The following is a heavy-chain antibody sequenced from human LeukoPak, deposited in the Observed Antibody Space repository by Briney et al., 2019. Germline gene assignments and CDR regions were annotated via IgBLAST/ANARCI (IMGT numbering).Heavy chain of an antibody. D-gene: IGHD2-15*01. CDR3: ARGSRYCSGGSCYPGVNWFDP. CDR1: GDSISSSNYY. CDR2: IYYSGST. J-gene: IGHJ5*02. Sequence: SETLSLTCTVSGDSISSSNYYWGWIRQPPGKGLEWIVSIYYSGSTYYNPSLKSRVTISVDTSKNQFSLKLSSVTAADTAVYYCARGSRYCSGGSCYPGVNWFDPWGQGTLVTVSS. V-gene: IGHV4-39*01.